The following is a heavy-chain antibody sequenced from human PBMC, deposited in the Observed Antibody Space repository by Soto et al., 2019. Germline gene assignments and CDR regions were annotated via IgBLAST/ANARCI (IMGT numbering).Heavy chain of an antibody. CDR1: GFTFSSYA. Sequence: GGSLRLSCAASGFTFSSYAMHWVRQAPGKGLEWVAVISYDGSNKYYADSVKGRFTISRDNSKNTLYLQMNSLRAEDTAVYYCARGDYYDSSGYFSRVGAFDIWGQGTMVTVSS. CDR3: ARGDYYDSSGYFSRVGAFDI. J-gene: IGHJ3*02. V-gene: IGHV3-30-3*01. CDR2: ISYDGSNK. D-gene: IGHD3-22*01.